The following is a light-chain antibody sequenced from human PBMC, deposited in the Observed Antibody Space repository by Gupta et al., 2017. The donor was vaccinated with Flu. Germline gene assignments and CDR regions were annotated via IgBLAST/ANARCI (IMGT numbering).Light chain of an antibody. V-gene: IGKV3-20*01. CDR2: GAS. Sequence: SPGERATLSCRASQSVRSSYLAWYQQKPGQAPRLLIYGASSRATGIPDRFSGSGSGTDFTLTISRLEPEDFAVYYCQQDGSSPWTFGQGTKVQIK. CDR1: QSVRSSY. J-gene: IGKJ1*01. CDR3: QQDGSSPWT.